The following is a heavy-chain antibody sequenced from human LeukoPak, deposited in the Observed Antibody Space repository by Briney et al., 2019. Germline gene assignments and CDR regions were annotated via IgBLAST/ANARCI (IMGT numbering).Heavy chain of an antibody. D-gene: IGHD3-22*01. CDR2: INPKSGGA. Sequence: GASVKVSCKASGYTFTGYYIHWVRQAPGQGLEWMGWINPKSGGANYAQKFQGRVTMTRDTSISTAYMELSRLRSVDTAVYYCARDPTLPTYYYDSSGYKYFDYWGQGTLVTVSS. J-gene: IGHJ4*02. CDR1: GYTFTGYY. CDR3: ARDPTLPTYYYDSSGYKYFDY. V-gene: IGHV1-2*02.